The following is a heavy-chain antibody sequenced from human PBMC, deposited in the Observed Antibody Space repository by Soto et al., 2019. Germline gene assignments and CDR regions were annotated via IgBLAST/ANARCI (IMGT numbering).Heavy chain of an antibody. D-gene: IGHD2-15*01. CDR2: MSCNGSNT. J-gene: IGHJ6*03. V-gene: IGHV3-23*01. Sequence: GGSLRLSCAASGFTFSSYAMSWVRQAPGKGLEWVSAMSCNGSNTYYADSVKGRFTISRDNSKNTLYLQMNSLRAEDTAVYYCARGVVVVATPGSTWVPNYYYMDVWGKGTTVTVSS. CDR1: GFTFSSYA. CDR3: ARGVVVVATPGSTWVPNYYYMDV.